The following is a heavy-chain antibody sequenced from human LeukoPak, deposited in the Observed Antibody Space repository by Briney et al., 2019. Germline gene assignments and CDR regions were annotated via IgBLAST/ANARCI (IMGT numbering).Heavy chain of an antibody. Sequence: PGGSLRLSCAASGFTFSSCAMTWVRQAPGKGLEWVSSISGSGATTYYADSVKGRFTISRDNSNNTVYLQMNSLRAEDTAVYYCAKDPPSWYSSSWYGFDPWGQGTLVTVSS. V-gene: IGHV3-23*01. CDR1: GFTFSSCA. CDR2: ISGSGATT. D-gene: IGHD6-13*01. CDR3: AKDPPSWYSSSWYGFDP. J-gene: IGHJ5*02.